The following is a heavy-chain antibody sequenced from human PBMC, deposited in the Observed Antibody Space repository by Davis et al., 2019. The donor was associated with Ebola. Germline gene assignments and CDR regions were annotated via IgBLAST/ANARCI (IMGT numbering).Heavy chain of an antibody. CDR3: ARGNGYRDY. D-gene: IGHD5-18*01. V-gene: IGHV5-51*01. Sequence: GGSLRLSCKGSGYTFAAYWIGWVRQMPGKGLEWVAVIFPGDSDTRYSPSFQGQVTISADKSIATAYLQWSSLKASDTAMYYCARGNGYRDYWGQGTLVTVSS. CDR2: IFPGDSDT. J-gene: IGHJ4*02. CDR1: GYTFAAYW.